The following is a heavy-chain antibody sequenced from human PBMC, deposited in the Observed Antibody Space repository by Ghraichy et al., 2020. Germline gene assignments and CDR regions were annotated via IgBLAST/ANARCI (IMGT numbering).Heavy chain of an antibody. CDR3: ARDANWSFGY. CDR1: GFAFSAYS. V-gene: IGHV3-48*02. J-gene: IGHJ4*02. D-gene: IGHD1-1*01. CDR2: IETSEGIT. Sequence: ETLSLTCAASGFAFSAYSFKWVRQAPGKGLEWISHIETSEGITSYADSVKGRFTIFRDNAKSSLSLQMNSLRDDDTAIYYCARDANWSFGYWGRGILVTVSS.